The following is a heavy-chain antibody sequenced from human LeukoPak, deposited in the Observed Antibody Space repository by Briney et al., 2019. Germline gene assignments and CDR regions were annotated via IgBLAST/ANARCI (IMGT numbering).Heavy chain of an antibody. D-gene: IGHD1-26*01. J-gene: IGHJ3*02. V-gene: IGHV1-18*04. CDR1: GYTFTGYY. CDR2: ISAYNGNT. CDR3: ATGVYSGSYFSPPYAFDI. Sequence: ASVKVSCKASGYTFTGYYMHWVRQAPGQGLEWMGLISAYNGNTNYAQKLQGRVTMTTDTSTSTAYMELRSLRSDDTAVYYCATGVYSGSYFSPPYAFDIWGQGTMVTVSS.